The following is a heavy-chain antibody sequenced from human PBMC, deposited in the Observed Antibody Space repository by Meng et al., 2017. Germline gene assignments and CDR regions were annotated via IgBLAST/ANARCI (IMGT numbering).Heavy chain of an antibody. CDR3: ARERRSSGWLDY. V-gene: IGHV1-18*01. CDR1: GYTFTSYG. Sequence: ASVKVSCKASGYTFTSYGISWVRQALGQGLDWMGWISAYNGNTNYEQKLQGRVTMTTDTSTSTAYMELRSLRSDDTAVYYWARERRSSGWLDYWGQGTLVTVSS. D-gene: IGHD6-19*01. CDR2: ISAYNGNT. J-gene: IGHJ4*02.